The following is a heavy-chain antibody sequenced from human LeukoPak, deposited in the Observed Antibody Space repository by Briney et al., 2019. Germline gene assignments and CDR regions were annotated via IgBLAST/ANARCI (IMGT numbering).Heavy chain of an antibody. J-gene: IGHJ5*02. CDR2: INARGDT. CDR1: GWSFNDYY. Sequence: SETLSLTCAVYGWSFNDYYWNWIRQPPGKGLEWIGEINARGDTNFNPSLKSRVTISVDTSKSQFSLRLTSMIGADTAVYYCARGQVPAARGYNWFDPWGQGTLVTVSS. CDR3: ARGQVPAARGYNWFDP. D-gene: IGHD2-2*01. V-gene: IGHV4-34*01.